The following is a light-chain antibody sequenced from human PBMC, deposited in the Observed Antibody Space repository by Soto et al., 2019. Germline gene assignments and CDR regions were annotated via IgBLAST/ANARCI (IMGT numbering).Light chain of an antibody. J-gene: IGKJ5*01. CDR1: QSLNGF. Sequence: EIVMTQSPATLSVSPGERATLSCRASQSLNGFLAWYQHKPGQAPRLLMYDTSTRATGVPARFSGSGSGTGFTLTISSLQSVDFAVYYCQQYNHWPLTFGQGTRLEMK. V-gene: IGKV3-15*01. CDR3: QQYNHWPLT. CDR2: DTS.